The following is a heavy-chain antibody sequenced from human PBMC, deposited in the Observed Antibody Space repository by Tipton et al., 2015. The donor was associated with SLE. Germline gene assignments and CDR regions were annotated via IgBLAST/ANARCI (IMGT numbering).Heavy chain of an antibody. CDR3: ARQRLQPRGDYFDY. V-gene: IGHV4-39*07. Sequence: TLSLTCNVSSGSLRSSFYYWGWVRQPPGKGLEWIGSVHYSGNTYYNPSPKSRVTVSVDTSKNQFSLKLNSVAAADTAVYYCARQRLQPRGDYFDYWGQGPLVTVAS. J-gene: IGHJ4*02. CDR2: VHYSGNT. D-gene: IGHD4-11*01. CDR1: SGSLRSSFYY.